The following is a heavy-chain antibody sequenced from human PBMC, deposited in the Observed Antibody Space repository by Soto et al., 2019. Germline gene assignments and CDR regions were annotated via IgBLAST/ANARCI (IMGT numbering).Heavy chain of an antibody. CDR2: ISSSSDYI. CDR3: ARARVYATGPLDF. Sequence: GSLRLSCAASGFTFTSSTMNLVRQAPGKGLEWVSSISSSSDYIYYADSMKGRVTISRDNAKNSLFLDMNSLTGEDTAVYYCARARVYATGPLDFWGQGTLVTVSS. CDR1: GFTFTSST. D-gene: IGHD6-13*01. V-gene: IGHV3-21*06. J-gene: IGHJ4*02.